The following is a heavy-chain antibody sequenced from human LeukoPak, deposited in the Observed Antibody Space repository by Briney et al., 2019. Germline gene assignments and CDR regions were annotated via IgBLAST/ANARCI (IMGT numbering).Heavy chain of an antibody. CDR1: AGSISSYY. V-gene: IGHV4-59*01. D-gene: IGHD3/OR15-3a*01. CDR2: IYYSGST. J-gene: IGHJ4*02. Sequence: PSETLSLTCTVSAGSISSYYWTWIRQPPGKGLEWIGYIYYSGSTNYYPSLKSRVAISLDTSKNQFSLKVSSVTAADTAIYYCARGRPDFWTNFYTYFLDSWGQGTLVTVSS. CDR3: ARGRPDFWTNFYTYFLDS.